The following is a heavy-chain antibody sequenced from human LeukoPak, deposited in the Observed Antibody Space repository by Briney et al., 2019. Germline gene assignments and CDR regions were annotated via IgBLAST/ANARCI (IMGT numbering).Heavy chain of an antibody. CDR1: GYTLTELS. CDR3: ATSPRIVVVPAAMIRWSDP. Sequence: ASVKVSCKVSGYTLTELSMHWVRQAPGKGLEWMGGFDPEDGETIYAQKFQGRVTMTEDTSTDTAYMELSSLRSEDTAVYYCATSPRIVVVPAAMIRWSDPWGQGTLVTVSS. CDR2: FDPEDGET. J-gene: IGHJ5*02. V-gene: IGHV1-24*01. D-gene: IGHD2-2*01.